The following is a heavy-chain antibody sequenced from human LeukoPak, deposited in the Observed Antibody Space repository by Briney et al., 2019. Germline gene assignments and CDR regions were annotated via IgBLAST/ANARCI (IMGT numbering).Heavy chain of an antibody. CDR1: GFTFSSYS. D-gene: IGHD2-2*01. Sequence: PGGSLRLSCAASGFTFSSYSMNWVRQAPGKGLEWVSSISSSSSYIYYADSVKGRFTISRDNAKNSLYLQMNSLRAEDTAVYYCXXXXXXVVVPAAPDYWGQGTLVTVSS. CDR3: XXXXXXVVVPAAPDY. J-gene: IGHJ4*02. CDR2: ISSSSSYI. V-gene: IGHV3-21*01.